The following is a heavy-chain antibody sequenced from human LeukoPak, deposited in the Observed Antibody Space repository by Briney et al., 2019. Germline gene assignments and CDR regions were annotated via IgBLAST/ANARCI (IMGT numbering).Heavy chain of an antibody. CDR2: ISSSSSYT. CDR1: GFTFSDYY. V-gene: IGHV3-11*06. Sequence: GGSLRLSCAASGFTFSDYYMSWIRQAPGKGLEWVSYISSSSSYTNYADSVKGRFTISRDSAKNSLYLQMNSLRAEDTAVYYCARDEKPTYYDILTGYTLDGMDVWGQGTTVTVSS. CDR3: ARDEKPTYYDILTGYTLDGMDV. D-gene: IGHD3-9*01. J-gene: IGHJ6*02.